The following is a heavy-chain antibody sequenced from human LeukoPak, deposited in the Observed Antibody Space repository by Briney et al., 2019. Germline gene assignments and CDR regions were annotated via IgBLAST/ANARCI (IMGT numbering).Heavy chain of an antibody. CDR3: ARGGSELWFGELYW. Sequence: PGGSLRLSCVASGFTFSNYWMTWVRQAPGKGLEWVSGISWNGDNTGYSDSVKGRFSISRDNAKNSLFLQMNSLTVEDTAFYYCARGGSELWFGELYWWGQGILVTVSS. CDR2: ISWNGDNT. V-gene: IGHV3-20*04. J-gene: IGHJ4*02. D-gene: IGHD3-10*01. CDR1: GFTFSNYW.